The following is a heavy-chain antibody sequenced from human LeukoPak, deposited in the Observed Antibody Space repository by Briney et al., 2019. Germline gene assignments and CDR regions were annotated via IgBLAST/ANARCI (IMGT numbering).Heavy chain of an antibody. CDR2: IYYSGST. V-gene: IGHV4-31*03. D-gene: IGHD3-3*01. CDR3: ARSYYDFWSGYYKDAFDI. J-gene: IGHJ3*02. CDR1: GGSISSGGYY. Sequence: SQTLSLTCTVSGGSISSGGYYWGWIRQHPGKGLEWIGYIYYSGSTYYNPSLKSRVTISVDTSKNQFSLKLSSVTAADTAVYYCARSYYDFWSGYYKDAFDIWGQGTMVTVSS.